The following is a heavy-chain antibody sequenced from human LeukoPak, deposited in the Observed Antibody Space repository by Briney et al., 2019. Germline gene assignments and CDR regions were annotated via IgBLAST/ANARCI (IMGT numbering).Heavy chain of an antibody. J-gene: IGHJ4*02. D-gene: IGHD4-17*01. CDR3: ARGPYGDYYFDY. CDR1: GGSISSYY. Sequence: PSETLSLTCTVSGGSISSYYWSWIRQPPGKGLEWIGYISYSGSTKYNPSLKSRVTISVDTSKNQLSLKLSSVTAADSAVYYCARGPYGDYYFDYWGQGTLVTASS. CDR2: ISYSGST. V-gene: IGHV4-59*01.